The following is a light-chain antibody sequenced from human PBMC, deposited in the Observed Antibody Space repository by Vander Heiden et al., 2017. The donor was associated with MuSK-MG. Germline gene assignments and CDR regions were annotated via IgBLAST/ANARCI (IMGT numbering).Light chain of an antibody. Sequence: DIVMTQSPESLAVSLGERATINCKSSQSVLYSSNNKNYLAWYQQKPVRPPKLLIYWASTRESGVPDRVSGSGSGTDFTLTISSLQAEDVAVYYCQQNYTTPWTFGQGTKVEIK. CDR1: QSVLYSSNNKNY. CDR3: QQNYTTPWT. CDR2: WAS. V-gene: IGKV4-1*01. J-gene: IGKJ1*01.